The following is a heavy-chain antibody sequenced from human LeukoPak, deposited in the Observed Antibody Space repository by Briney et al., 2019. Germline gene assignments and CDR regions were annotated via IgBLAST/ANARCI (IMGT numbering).Heavy chain of an antibody. D-gene: IGHD5-12*01. CDR3: ARGGLYGYDVFDY. J-gene: IGHJ4*02. V-gene: IGHV3-48*03. CDR2: ISGSGRTM. Sequence: GGSLRLSCAASGFTFSSYEMNWVRQAPGKGLEWVSYISGSGRTMSYADSVKGRFTISRDNAKNSLYLQMDSLRVEDTAVYHCARGGLYGYDVFDYWGQGTLVTVSS. CDR1: GFTFSSYE.